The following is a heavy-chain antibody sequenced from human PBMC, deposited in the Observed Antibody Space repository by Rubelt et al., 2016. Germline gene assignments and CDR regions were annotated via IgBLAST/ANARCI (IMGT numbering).Heavy chain of an antibody. J-gene: IGHJ1*01. D-gene: IGHD5-18*01. CDR2: INNHGTT. CDR1: GDSFSGYY. Sequence: QVQLQQWGAGLLKPSETLSLTCAVSGDSFSGYYWSWIRQSPGKGLEWIAEINNHGTTTYNPSLESRITISVDSSETQFSLTLTCRTAADTAVYYCVKRRGYSHGYLYWGQGTLVTVSS. CDR3: VKRRGYSHGYLY. V-gene: IGHV4-34*02.